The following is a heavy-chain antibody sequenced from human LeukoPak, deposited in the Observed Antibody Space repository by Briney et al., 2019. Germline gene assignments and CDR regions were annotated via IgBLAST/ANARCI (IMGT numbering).Heavy chain of an antibody. J-gene: IGHJ4*02. V-gene: IGHV4-39*01. Sequence: SETLSLTCSVSGDSISSSSYYWGWIRQPPGKGLEWIGSIYYTGSTYYNPSLKSRVTISVDTSNNQSSLKLSSVTAADTAVYYCARRLRAYAYVFDYWGQGTLVTVSS. CDR2: IYYTGST. D-gene: IGHD3-10*02. CDR3: ARRLRAYAYVFDY. CDR1: GDSISSSSYY.